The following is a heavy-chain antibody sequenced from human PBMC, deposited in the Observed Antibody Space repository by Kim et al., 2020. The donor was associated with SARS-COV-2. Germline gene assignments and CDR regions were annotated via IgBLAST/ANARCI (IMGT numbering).Heavy chain of an antibody. CDR1: GFTFSSYA. CDR3: AKGSPYYYDSSGYYPFTFDY. J-gene: IGHJ4*02. Sequence: GGSLRLSCAASGFTFSSYAMSWVRQAPGKGLEWVSAISGSGGSTYYADSVKGRFTISRDNSKNTLYLRMNSLRAEDTAVYYCAKGSPYYYDSSGYYPFTFDYWGQGTLVTVSS. CDR2: ISGSGGST. D-gene: IGHD3-22*01. V-gene: IGHV3-23*01.